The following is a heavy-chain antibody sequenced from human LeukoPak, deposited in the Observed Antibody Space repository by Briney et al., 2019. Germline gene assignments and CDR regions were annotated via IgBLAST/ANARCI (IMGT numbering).Heavy chain of an antibody. CDR3: ARERERFLNL. J-gene: IGHJ4*02. D-gene: IGHD3-3*01. CDR2: ISYDGSNK. CDR1: GFSFSSYW. V-gene: IGHV3-30*03. Sequence: GGSLRLSCAASGFSFSSYWMHWVRQAPGKGLQWVAVISYDGSNKYYTDSVKGRFTISRDNSKNTLYLEMNSLRAEDTAVYYCARERERFLNLWGQGTLVTVSS.